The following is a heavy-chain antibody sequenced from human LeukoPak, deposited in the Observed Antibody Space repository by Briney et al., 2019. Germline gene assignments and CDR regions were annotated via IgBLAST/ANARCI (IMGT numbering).Heavy chain of an antibody. V-gene: IGHV3-23*01. CDR3: AKVYDFWSGSNTYYFDY. Sequence: GGSLRLSCAASGFTVSSNYMSWVRQAPGKGLEWVSAISGSGGSTYYADSVKGRFTVSRDNSKNTLYLQMNSLRAEDTAVYYCAKVYDFWSGSNTYYFDYWGQGTLVTVSS. J-gene: IGHJ4*02. D-gene: IGHD3-3*01. CDR2: ISGSGGST. CDR1: GFTVSSNY.